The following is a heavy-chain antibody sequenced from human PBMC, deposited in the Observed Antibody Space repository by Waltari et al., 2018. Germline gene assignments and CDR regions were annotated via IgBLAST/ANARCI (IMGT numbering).Heavy chain of an antibody. CDR1: GFTFIIHA. Sequence: EVLLVDSGGCLVQPGGFLRLSCAGFGFTFIIHAMHWVRQAPGKGLEWVSGILWSGDRIGYADSVKGRFTISRDNAKNSMYLQMNSLRADDTALYFCAKDMTAGGLDNWGQGTLVTVSS. CDR3: AKDMTAGGLDN. V-gene: IGHV3-9*01. D-gene: IGHD6-13*01. CDR2: ILWSGDRI. J-gene: IGHJ4*02.